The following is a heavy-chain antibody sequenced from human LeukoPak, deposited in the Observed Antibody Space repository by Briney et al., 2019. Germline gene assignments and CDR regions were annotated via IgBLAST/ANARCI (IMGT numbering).Heavy chain of an antibody. J-gene: IGHJ6*03. CDR1: GFTFDEYV. Sequence: GGSLRLSCAASGFTFDEYVMHWVRQAPGKGLEWLSGISWNSGSIGYADSVKGRFTISRDNAKKSLYLQMNSLRAEDTALYYCAKGAPGNYYYMDVWGTGTTVTVSS. CDR3: AKGAPGNYYYMDV. CDR2: ISWNSGSI. V-gene: IGHV3-9*01.